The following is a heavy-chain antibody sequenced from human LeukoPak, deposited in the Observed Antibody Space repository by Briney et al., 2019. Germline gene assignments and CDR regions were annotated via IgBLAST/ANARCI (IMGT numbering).Heavy chain of an antibody. V-gene: IGHV4-34*01. Sequence: SETLSLTCAVYGGSFSGYYWSWIRQPPGKGLEWIGEINHSGSTNYNPSLKSRVTISVDTSKNQFSLKLSSVTAADTAVYYCARVGARYCSGGSCSPHYYYMDVWGKGTTVTISS. J-gene: IGHJ6*03. D-gene: IGHD2-15*01. CDR3: ARVGARYCSGGSCSPHYYYMDV. CDR1: GGSFSGYY. CDR2: INHSGST.